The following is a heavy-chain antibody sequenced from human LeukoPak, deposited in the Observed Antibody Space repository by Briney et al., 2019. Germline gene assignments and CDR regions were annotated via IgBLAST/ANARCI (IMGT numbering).Heavy chain of an antibody. CDR3: AKEWELTY. CDR1: GFTFSSYG. J-gene: IGHJ4*02. D-gene: IGHD1-26*01. V-gene: IGHV3-30*02. Sequence: PGGSLRLSCAASGFTFSSYGMHWVRQAPGKGLEWVAFDSVKGRFTISRDNPRNTLYLQMNSLRAEDTAMYHCAKEWELTYWGQGTLVTVSS.